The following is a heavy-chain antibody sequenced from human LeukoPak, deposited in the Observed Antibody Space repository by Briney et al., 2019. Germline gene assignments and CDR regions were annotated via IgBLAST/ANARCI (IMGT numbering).Heavy chain of an antibody. Sequence: PGGSLRLSCAASGFTFSSYWMHWVRQAPGKGLVWVSRINSDGSSTSYADSVKGRFTISRGNAKNTLYLQMNSLRAEDTAVYYCARDSSGWSYFDYWGQGTLVTVSS. CDR2: INSDGSST. D-gene: IGHD6-19*01. J-gene: IGHJ4*02. CDR1: GFTFSSYW. V-gene: IGHV3-74*01. CDR3: ARDSSGWSYFDY.